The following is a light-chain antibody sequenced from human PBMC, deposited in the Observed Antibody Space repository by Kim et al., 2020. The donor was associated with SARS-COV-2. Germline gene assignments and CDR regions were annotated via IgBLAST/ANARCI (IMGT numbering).Light chain of an antibody. V-gene: IGLV10-54*04. CDR1: SNNVGNQG. Sequence: QPATLTCTGNSNNVGNQGAAWLQQHQGHPPELLSYRNNNRPSGISERFSASRSGNTASLTITALQPGDEADYYCSAWDSSLSAWVFGGGTQLTVL. CDR3: SAWDSSLSAWV. CDR2: RNN. J-gene: IGLJ3*02.